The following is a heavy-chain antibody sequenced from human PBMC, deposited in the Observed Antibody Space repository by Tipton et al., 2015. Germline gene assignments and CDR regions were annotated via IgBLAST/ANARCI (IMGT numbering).Heavy chain of an antibody. CDR2: ISGSGDST. Sequence: SLRLSCAASGFTFSSYAMSWVRQAPGKGLEWVSAISGSGDSTYYVDSVRGQFTISRDNSKNTLYLQMNSLRVEDTAVYYCAKGLDCGGDCYAYWGQGTLATASS. D-gene: IGHD2-21*01. V-gene: IGHV3-23*01. CDR3: AKGLDCGGDCYAY. J-gene: IGHJ4*02. CDR1: GFTFSSYA.